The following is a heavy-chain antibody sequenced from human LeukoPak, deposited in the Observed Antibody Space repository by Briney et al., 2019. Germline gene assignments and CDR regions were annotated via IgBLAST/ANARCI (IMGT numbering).Heavy chain of an antibody. CDR2: ISSGSSTI. CDR3: ASSPTVTNDY. CDR1: GFTFSSYS. V-gene: IGHV3-48*02. J-gene: IGHJ4*02. Sequence: GGSLRLSCAASGFTFSSYSLNWVRQAPGKGLEWVSYISSGSSTIYYADSMKGRFTISRDNAKNSLFLQMNSLRDEDTAVYYCASSPTVTNDYWGQGTLVTVSS. D-gene: IGHD4-17*01.